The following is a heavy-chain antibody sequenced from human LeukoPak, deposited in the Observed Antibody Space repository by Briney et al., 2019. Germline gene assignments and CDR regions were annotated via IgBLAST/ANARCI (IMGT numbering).Heavy chain of an antibody. CDR1: GFTFSSYA. V-gene: IGHV3-23*01. CDR3: AKVCSGSYYAFDI. Sequence: AGGSLRLSCAASGFTFSSYAMSWVRQAPGKGLEWVSAISGSGGSTYYAASVKGRFTISRDNSKNTLYLKMNSLRAEDTAVYYCAKVCSGSYYAFDIWGQGTMVTVSS. J-gene: IGHJ3*02. CDR2: ISGSGGST. D-gene: IGHD1-26*01.